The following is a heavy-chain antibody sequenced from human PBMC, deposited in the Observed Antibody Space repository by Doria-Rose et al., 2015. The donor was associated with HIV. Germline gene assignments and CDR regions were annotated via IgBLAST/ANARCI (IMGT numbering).Heavy chain of an antibody. V-gene: IGHV3-21*01. D-gene: IGHD3-10*01. CDR2: ISSTSAYI. J-gene: IGHJ4*02. Sequence: VQLQESGGGMVRPGGSLRLSCATSGFTFSSHRINWVRQAPGKGLERVSSISSTSAYIHYADSVRGRFTISRDNARNSLYLQMDSLRAEDTAIYYCATGVTLDYWGQGTLVTVSS. CDR3: ATGVTLDY. CDR1: GFTFSSHR.